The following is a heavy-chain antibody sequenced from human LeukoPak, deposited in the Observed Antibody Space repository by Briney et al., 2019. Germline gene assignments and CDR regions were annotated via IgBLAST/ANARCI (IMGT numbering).Heavy chain of an antibody. Sequence: GGSLRLSRAASGFTFSDYAMDWVRQALGRGLEWVSTISYSGGNTYYADPVKGRFTISRDNSKNTLYLQMNSLRAEDTAIYYCAKARYCSGGTCPEWFDPWGQGTLVTVSS. CDR2: ISYSGGNT. V-gene: IGHV3-23*01. CDR1: GFTFSDYA. D-gene: IGHD2-15*01. J-gene: IGHJ5*02. CDR3: AKARYCSGGTCPEWFDP.